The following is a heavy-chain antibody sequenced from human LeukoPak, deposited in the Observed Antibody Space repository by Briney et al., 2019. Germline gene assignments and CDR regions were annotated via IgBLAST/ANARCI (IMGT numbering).Heavy chain of an antibody. CDR1: GYTFTSYG. Sequence: ASVKVSCKASGYTFTSYGISWVRQAPGQGLEWMGWISAYNGNTNYAQKLQGRVTMTTDTSTSTAYMELRSLRSDDTAVYYCARDWRTTQALIGATLDYWGQGTLVTVSS. CDR2: ISAYNGNT. V-gene: IGHV1-18*01. CDR3: ARDWRTTQALIGATLDY. D-gene: IGHD1-26*01. J-gene: IGHJ4*02.